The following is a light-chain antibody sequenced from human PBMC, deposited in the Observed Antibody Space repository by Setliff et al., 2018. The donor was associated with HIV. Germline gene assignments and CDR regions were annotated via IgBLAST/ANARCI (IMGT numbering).Light chain of an antibody. CDR3: SSYSSRSPVL. Sequence: QSALTQPASVSGSPGQSITVSCTGTSSDIDLSYSVSWYQQHPGKVPKLLIYDVSSRPSGISDRFSGSKSANTASLTISGLQAEDEAVYYCSSYSSRSPVLFGGGTKVTVL. J-gene: IGLJ2*01. CDR1: SSDIDLSYS. V-gene: IGLV2-14*03. CDR2: DVS.